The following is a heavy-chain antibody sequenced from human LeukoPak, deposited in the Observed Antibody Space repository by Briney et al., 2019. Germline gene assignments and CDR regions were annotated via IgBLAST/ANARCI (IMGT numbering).Heavy chain of an antibody. V-gene: IGHV4-59*01. D-gene: IGHD6-6*01. Sequence: PSETLSLTCTVSGGSISSYYWSWIRQPSGKGLEWIGYIYYSGSTNYNPSLKSRVTISVDTSKNQFSLKLSSVTAAVTAVYYCARDIASSSYYYYGMDVWGQGTTVTVSS. CDR2: IYYSGST. CDR3: ARDIASSSYYYYGMDV. CDR1: GGSISSYY. J-gene: IGHJ6*02.